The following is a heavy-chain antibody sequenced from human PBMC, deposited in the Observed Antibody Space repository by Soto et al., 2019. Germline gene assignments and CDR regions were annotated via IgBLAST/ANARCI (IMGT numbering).Heavy chain of an antibody. CDR3: AKDGPYDSSGPLDYYYYGMDV. J-gene: IGHJ6*02. V-gene: IGHV3-23*01. D-gene: IGHD3-22*01. CDR2: ISGSGGST. Sequence: GGSLRLSCAASGFTFSSYAMSWVRQAPGKGLEWVSAISGSGGSTYYADSVKGRFTISRDNSKNTLYLQMNSLRAEDTAVYYCAKDGPYDSSGPLDYYYYGMDVWGQGTTVTVSS. CDR1: GFTFSSYA.